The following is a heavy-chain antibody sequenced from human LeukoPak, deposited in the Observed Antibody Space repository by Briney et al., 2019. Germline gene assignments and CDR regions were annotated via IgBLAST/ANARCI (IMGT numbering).Heavy chain of an antibody. D-gene: IGHD2-21*01. CDR2: IKQDGSEK. J-gene: IGHJ3*02. CDR1: GFTFSSYW. V-gene: IGHV3-7*01. Sequence: GGSLRLSCAASGFTFSSYWMSWVRQAPGKGLEWVANIKQDGSEKYYVDSVKGRFTISRDNAKNSLYLQMNSLRAEDTAVYYCARHGLIGYGLDVFDIWGQGTMVTVSS. CDR3: ARHGLIGYGLDVFDI.